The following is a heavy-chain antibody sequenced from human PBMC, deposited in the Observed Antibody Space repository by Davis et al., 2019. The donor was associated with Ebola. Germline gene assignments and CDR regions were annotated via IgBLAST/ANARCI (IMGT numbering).Heavy chain of an antibody. CDR1: GGSISSNNW. CDR3: ARGGKTSGWYYYFDY. CDR2: INHSGST. J-gene: IGHJ4*02. V-gene: IGHV4-4*02. D-gene: IGHD6-19*01. Sequence: MPSETLSLTCAVSGGSISSNNWWSWVRQTPGKGLEWIGEINHSGSTNYNPSLKSRVTISVDTSKNQFSLKLNSVTAADSAVYYCARGGKTSGWYYYFDYWGQGTLVTVSS.